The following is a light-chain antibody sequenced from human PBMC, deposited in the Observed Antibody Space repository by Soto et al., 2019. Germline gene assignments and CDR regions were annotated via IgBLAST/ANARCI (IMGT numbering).Light chain of an antibody. J-gene: IGLJ3*02. V-gene: IGLV1-40*01. CDR1: GSNIGAGYD. Sequence: QSVLTQPPSVSGAPGQRVTISCTESGSNIGAGYDVHWYQQLPGTAPKLLIYGNSNRPSGVPDRFSGSKSGTSASLAITGLQDEDEADYYCQSYDSSLSGWVFGGGTKLTVL. CDR3: QSYDSSLSGWV. CDR2: GNS.